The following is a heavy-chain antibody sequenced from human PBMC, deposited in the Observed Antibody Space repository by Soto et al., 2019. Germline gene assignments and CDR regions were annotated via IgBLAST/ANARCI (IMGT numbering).Heavy chain of an antibody. J-gene: IGHJ4*02. CDR2: INPSGGST. Sequence: GQGLEWMGIINPSGGSTSYAQKFQGRVTMTRDTSTSTVYMELSSLRSEDTAVYYCARVIRTSGWVIDYWAQGTLVTVSS. CDR3: ARVIRTSGWVIDY. V-gene: IGHV1-46*01. D-gene: IGHD6-19*01.